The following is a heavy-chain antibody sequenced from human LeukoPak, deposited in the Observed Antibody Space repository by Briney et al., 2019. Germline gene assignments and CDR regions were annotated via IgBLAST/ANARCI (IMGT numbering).Heavy chain of an antibody. CDR1: AFTFSDYS. D-gene: IGHD1-26*01. Sequence: GGSLRLSCPASAFTFSDYSMNWVRQAPGKGLEWISYISGRSSTIYYADSVRGRFTISRDNAKNSMYLQMNSLRAEDTAVYYCARYRLTSGSYFLDYWGQGTLVTVSS. V-gene: IGHV3-48*01. J-gene: IGHJ4*02. CDR2: ISGRSSTI. CDR3: ARYRLTSGSYFLDY.